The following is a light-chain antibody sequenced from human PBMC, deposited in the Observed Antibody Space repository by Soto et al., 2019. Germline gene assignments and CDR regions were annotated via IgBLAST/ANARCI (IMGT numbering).Light chain of an antibody. Sequence: EIVLTQSPGSLSLSPGERATLSCRASQSVSSSYLAWYQQKPGQAPRLLIYGASSRATGIPDSFSSGGSGTNFTLIIIRREPEDFSVYYYQQYGSSPPYTFGQGTKVDIK. CDR2: GAS. V-gene: IGKV3-20*01. J-gene: IGKJ2*01. CDR1: QSVSSSY. CDR3: QQYGSSPPYT.